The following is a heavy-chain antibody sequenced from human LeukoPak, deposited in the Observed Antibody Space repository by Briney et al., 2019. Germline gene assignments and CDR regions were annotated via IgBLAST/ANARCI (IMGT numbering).Heavy chain of an antibody. V-gene: IGHV3-48*03. CDR2: ISTSDSTI. D-gene: IGHD1-26*01. J-gene: IGHJ5*02. CDR3: ARGDWWATTIVDL. Sequence: GGSLRLSCAASGFTFNIYEFNWVRQAPGKGLQWVSYISTSDSTIYYADSVKGRFTISRDNAKNSLYLQMNSLRLEDTAIYYCARGDWWATTIVDLWGQGTLVTVSS. CDR1: GFTFNIYE.